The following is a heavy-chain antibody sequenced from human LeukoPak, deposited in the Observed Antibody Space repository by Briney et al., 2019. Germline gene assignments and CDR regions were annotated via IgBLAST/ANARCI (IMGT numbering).Heavy chain of an antibody. CDR3: ARAHMGYCSSTSCPRTAAFDI. Sequence: SLRLSCAASGFALSDVYIECGREAPGGRQGRVVRIRNKANSHTTEYAASVKGRFTISRDDSKNSLYLQMNSLKTEDTAVYYCARAHMGYCSSTSCPRTAAFDIWGQGTMVTVSS. CDR2: IRNKANSHTT. D-gene: IGHD2-2*01. CDR1: GFALSDVY. J-gene: IGHJ3*02. V-gene: IGHV3-72*01.